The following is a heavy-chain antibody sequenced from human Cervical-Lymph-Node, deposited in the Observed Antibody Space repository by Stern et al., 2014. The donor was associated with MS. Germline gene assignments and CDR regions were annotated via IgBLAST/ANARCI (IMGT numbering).Heavy chain of an antibody. Sequence: VQLAASGAGVMKPGASVKVPCEVSGYTFTSYGISWVRLLPGQGREWMGWISAYNGTTTYAQKLQGRVTMTTDTSTSTAYMELRSLRSDDTAVYYCARGLLGSENAFDIWGQGTMVTVSS. D-gene: IGHD2-15*01. V-gene: IGHV1-18*01. J-gene: IGHJ3*02. CDR1: GYTFTSYG. CDR3: ARGLLGSENAFDI. CDR2: ISAYNGTT.